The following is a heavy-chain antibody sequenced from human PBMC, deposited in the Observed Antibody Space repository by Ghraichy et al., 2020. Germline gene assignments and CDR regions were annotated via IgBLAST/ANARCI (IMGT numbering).Heavy chain of an antibody. CDR2: IDDSGNT. CDR3: ARPGAGSGWYYFDY. Sequence: SQTLSLTCAVYGGSFSGYYWTWIRQSPGKGLEWIGEIDDSGNTKYNQSLKSRVTISVDRSMNQFSLKLSSVTAADTAVYYCARPGAGSGWYYFDYWGQGNLVTVSS. V-gene: IGHV4-34*01. D-gene: IGHD6-19*01. CDR1: GGSFSGYY. J-gene: IGHJ4*02.